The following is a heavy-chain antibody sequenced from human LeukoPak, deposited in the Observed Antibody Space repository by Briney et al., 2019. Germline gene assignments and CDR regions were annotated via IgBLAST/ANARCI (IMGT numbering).Heavy chain of an antibody. D-gene: IGHD1-26*01. CDR3: ARILSGSYRFYYYYMDV. J-gene: IGHJ6*03. V-gene: IGHV4-4*02. Sequence: SETLSLTCAVSGGSISSSNWWSWVRQPPGKGLEWIGEIYHSGSTNYNPSLKSRVTISVDTSKNQFSLKLSSVTAADTAVYYCARILSGSYRFYYYYMDVWGKGTTVTVSS. CDR2: IYHSGST. CDR1: GGSISSSNW.